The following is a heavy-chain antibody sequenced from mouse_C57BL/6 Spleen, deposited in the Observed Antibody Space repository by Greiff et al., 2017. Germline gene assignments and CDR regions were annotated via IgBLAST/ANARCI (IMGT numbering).Heavy chain of an antibody. D-gene: IGHD1-1*01. Sequence: QVQLKQSGAELVRPGTSVKVSCKASGYAFTNYLIEWVKQRPGQGLEWIGVINPGSGGTNYNEKFKGKATLTADKSSSTAYMQLSSLTSEDSAVYFCAGGLRGPYYYAMDYWGQGTSVTVSS. CDR1: GYAFTNYL. CDR3: AGGLRGPYYYAMDY. V-gene: IGHV1-54*01. J-gene: IGHJ4*01. CDR2: INPGSGGT.